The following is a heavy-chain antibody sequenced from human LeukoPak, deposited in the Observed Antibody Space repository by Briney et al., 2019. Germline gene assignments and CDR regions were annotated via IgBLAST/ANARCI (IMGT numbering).Heavy chain of an antibody. Sequence: SETLSLTCTVSGGSINIYYWNWIRQPAGKGLEWIGRMHSSGSTNYNPSFKSRVTMSVDTSNNQFSLKLRSVTAADTAMYFCARGYYDSNGYYYLSFDYWGQGTLVTVSS. CDR2: MHSSGST. J-gene: IGHJ4*02. D-gene: IGHD3-22*01. CDR1: GGSINIYY. V-gene: IGHV4-4*07. CDR3: ARGYYDSNGYYYLSFDY.